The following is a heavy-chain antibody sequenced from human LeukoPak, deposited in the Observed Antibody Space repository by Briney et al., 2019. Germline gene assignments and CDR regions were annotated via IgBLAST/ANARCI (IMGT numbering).Heavy chain of an antibody. CDR1: GFTFSSYS. D-gene: IGHD4-17*01. CDR2: ISSSSSYI. V-gene: IGHV3-21*01. CDR3: ARDADGDYEYYFDY. J-gene: IGHJ4*02. Sequence: GGSLRLSCAASGFTFSSYSMNWVRQAPGRWLEWVSSISSSSSYIYYADSVKGRFTISRDNAKNSLYLQMNSLRAEDTAVYYCARDADGDYEYYFDYWGQGTLVTVSS.